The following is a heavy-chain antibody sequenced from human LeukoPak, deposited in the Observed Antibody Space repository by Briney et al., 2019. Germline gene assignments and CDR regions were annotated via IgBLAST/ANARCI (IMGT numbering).Heavy chain of an antibody. Sequence: WASVKVSCKASGYSFTGYYMHWVRQAPGQGLEWMGWINPNTGGTNYAQKFQGRVTMTRDTSITTAYMELTWLGSDDTAVYYCARDRGRGYNYDSGDFDFWGQGTLVTVSS. V-gene: IGHV1-2*02. CDR2: INPNTGGT. CDR1: GYSFTGYY. D-gene: IGHD3-22*01. CDR3: ARDRGRGYNYDSGDFDF. J-gene: IGHJ4*02.